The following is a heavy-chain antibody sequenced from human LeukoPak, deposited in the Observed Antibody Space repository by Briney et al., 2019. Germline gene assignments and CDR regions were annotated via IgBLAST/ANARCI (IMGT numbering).Heavy chain of an antibody. D-gene: IGHD4-17*01. CDR1: GFTFSSYW. Sequence: PGGSLRLSCAASGFTFSSYWMTWVRQAPGKGLEWVSYISISSTTIYYADSVKGRFTFSRDNAKNSLYLQMNSLRDEDTAVYYCARAGRLQYGDYVAFDYWGQGTLVTVSS. V-gene: IGHV3-48*02. CDR2: ISISSTTI. J-gene: IGHJ4*02. CDR3: ARAGRLQYGDYVAFDY.